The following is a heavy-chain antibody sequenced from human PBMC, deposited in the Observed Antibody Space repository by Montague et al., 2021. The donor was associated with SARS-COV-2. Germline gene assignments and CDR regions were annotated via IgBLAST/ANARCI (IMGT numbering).Heavy chain of an antibody. V-gene: IGHV4-39*02. CDR3: ARWGLNNAFDI. CDR1: GDSISRSHYF. Sequence: SETLSLTCSVSGDSISRSHYFWAWIRQPPGMGLEWIGSIYFTGKTYYRPSLESRVTISIDTSKNHFSLRLSSVTAADSAVFYCARWGLNNAFDIWGLGTMITFSS. D-gene: IGHD1/OR15-1a*01. J-gene: IGHJ3*02. CDR2: IYFTGKT.